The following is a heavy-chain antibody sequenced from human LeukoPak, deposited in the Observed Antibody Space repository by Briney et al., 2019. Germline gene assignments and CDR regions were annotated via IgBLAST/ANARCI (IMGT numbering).Heavy chain of an antibody. J-gene: IGHJ4*02. D-gene: IGHD3-10*01. V-gene: IGHV4-61*02. CDR1: GGSISVGSYY. CDR2: IYTTGGT. CDR3: ARDGVVYGQVA. Sequence: SETLSLTXTVSGGSISVGSYYWSWIRQPAGNGLEWIGRIYTTGGTNYNPSLKSRVTISVDSSKNQFSLKLSSVTAADTAVYYCARDGVVYGQVAWGQGTLVTVSS.